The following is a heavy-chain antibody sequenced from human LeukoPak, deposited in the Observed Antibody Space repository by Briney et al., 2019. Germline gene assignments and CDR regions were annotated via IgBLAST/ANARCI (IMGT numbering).Heavy chain of an antibody. D-gene: IGHD4-11*01. V-gene: IGHV3-53*01. CDR1: GFTVSSNY. CDR2: IYSGGST. Sequence: PGGSLRLSCAASGFTVSSNYMSWVRQAPGKGLEWVSVIYSGGSTYYADSVKGRFTISRDNSKNTLYFQMNSLRAEDTAVYYCARDKTTVTPYGYYYYMDVWGKGTTVTVSS. CDR3: ARDKTTVTPYGYYYYMDV. J-gene: IGHJ6*03.